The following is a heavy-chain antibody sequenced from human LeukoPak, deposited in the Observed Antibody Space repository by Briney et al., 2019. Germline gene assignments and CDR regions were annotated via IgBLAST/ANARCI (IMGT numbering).Heavy chain of an antibody. CDR1: GGSISTYF. J-gene: IGHJ4*02. D-gene: IGHD5-18*01. CDR3: ARAIQLWPHSTFDF. Sequence: SETLSLTCTVSGGSISTYFWNWVRQSPGKGLEWIGYISYSGTTNYNPSLKSRVTISLDTSRNQLSLKLSSMTAADTAVYYCARAIQLWPHSTFDFWGQGTLVTVSS. CDR2: ISYSGTT. V-gene: IGHV4-59*12.